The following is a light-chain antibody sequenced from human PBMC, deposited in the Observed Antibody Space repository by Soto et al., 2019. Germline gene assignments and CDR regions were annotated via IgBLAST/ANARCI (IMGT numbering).Light chain of an antibody. CDR2: DAS. Sequence: DIQLTQSPSTVFEYMGDTVNITCRASQSVSRWLAWYQQKPGKAPRLLIYDASTFESGVPSRFSGSGSGIEVTLTITSLQPDDFGTYYCQQYNSYSPTFGPGTKV. CDR3: QQYNSYSPT. V-gene: IGKV1-5*01. CDR1: QSVSRW. J-gene: IGKJ1*01.